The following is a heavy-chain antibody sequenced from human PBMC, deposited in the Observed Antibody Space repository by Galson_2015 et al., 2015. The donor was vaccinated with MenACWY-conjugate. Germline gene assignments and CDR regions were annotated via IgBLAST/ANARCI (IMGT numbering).Heavy chain of an antibody. CDR3: ARSSRFWQLDYYYYYGMDV. CDR1: GGSISSSSYY. V-gene: IGHV4-39*07. D-gene: IGHD3-3*01. Sequence: SETLSLTCTVSGGSISSSSYYWGWIRQPPGKGLEWIGSIYYSGSTYYNPSLKSRVTISVDTSKNQFSLKLSSVTAADTAVYYCARSSRFWQLDYYYYYGMDVWGQGTTVTVSS. J-gene: IGHJ6*02. CDR2: IYYSGST.